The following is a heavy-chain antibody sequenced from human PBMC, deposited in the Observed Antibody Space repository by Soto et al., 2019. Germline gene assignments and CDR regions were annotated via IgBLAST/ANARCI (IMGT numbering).Heavy chain of an antibody. CDR1: GFTFRSYV. V-gene: IGHV3-30*03. J-gene: IGHJ4*02. Sequence: QVQLVESGGGVVQPGTSLRLSCVGSGFTFRSYVIHWVRQAPGKGLEWVALTSYDGSNNFYGDSVKGRFTISRDNSSNTVELQIDSLSLEDTYLYYYARWGMSGELDVWGQGTLV. D-gene: IGHD3-16*01. CDR3: ARWGMSGELDV. CDR2: TSYDGSNN.